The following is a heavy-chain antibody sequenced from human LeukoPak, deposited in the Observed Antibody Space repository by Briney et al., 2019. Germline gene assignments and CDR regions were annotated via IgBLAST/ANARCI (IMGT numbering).Heavy chain of an antibody. CDR3: ARVEKGYYGSGSYDF. D-gene: IGHD3-10*01. Sequence: ASVKVSCKASGYTFTSYGISWVRQAPGQGLEWMGWISAYNGITNYAQKLQGRVTMTTDTSTSTAYMELRSLRSDDTAVYYCARVEKGYYGSGSYDFWGQGTLVTVSS. CDR1: GYTFTSYG. CDR2: ISAYNGIT. J-gene: IGHJ4*02. V-gene: IGHV1-18*01.